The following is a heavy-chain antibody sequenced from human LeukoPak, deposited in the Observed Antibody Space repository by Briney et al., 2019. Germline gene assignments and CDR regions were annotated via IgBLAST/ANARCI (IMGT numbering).Heavy chain of an antibody. J-gene: IGHJ4*02. CDR1: GGSISGYY. V-gene: IGHV4-59*08. Sequence: PSETLSLTCTVSGGSISGYYWSWVRQSPEKGLESIGFIYSTGSTSYNPSLRSRVTISIDTSKNQISLKLSSVTAADTAVYYCARHVSVAVTNFFDYWGQGTLVTVSS. CDR2: IYSTGST. D-gene: IGHD6-19*01. CDR3: ARHVSVAVTNFFDY.